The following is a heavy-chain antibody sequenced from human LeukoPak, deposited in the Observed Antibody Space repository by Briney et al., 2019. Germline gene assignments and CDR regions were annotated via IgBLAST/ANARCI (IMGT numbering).Heavy chain of an antibody. CDR3: ATNRAAADAYNWFDP. Sequence: ASVKVSCKVSGYTLTELSMHWVRQAPGKGLEWMGGFDPEDGETTYAQKFQGRVTMTEDTSTDTAYMELSSLRSEDTAVYYCATNRAAADAYNWFDPWGQGTLVTVSS. J-gene: IGHJ5*02. CDR2: FDPEDGET. V-gene: IGHV1-24*01. CDR1: GYTLTELS. D-gene: IGHD6-13*01.